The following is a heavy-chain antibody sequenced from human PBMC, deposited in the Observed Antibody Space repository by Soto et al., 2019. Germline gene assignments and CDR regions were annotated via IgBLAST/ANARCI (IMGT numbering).Heavy chain of an antibody. CDR3: ARVLRYFDWSPYNWLDP. CDR1: GGSFSGYY. Sequence: PSETLSLTCAVHGGSFSGYYWSWIRQPPGKGLEWIGEINHSGSTNYNPSLKSRVTISVDTSKNQFSLKLSSVTAADTAVYYCARVLRYFDWSPYNWLDPWGQGTLVTVSS. CDR2: INHSGST. J-gene: IGHJ5*02. D-gene: IGHD3-9*01. V-gene: IGHV4-34*01.